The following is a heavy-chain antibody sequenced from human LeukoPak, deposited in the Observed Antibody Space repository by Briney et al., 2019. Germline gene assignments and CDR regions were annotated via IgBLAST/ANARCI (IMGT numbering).Heavy chain of an antibody. D-gene: IGHD6-13*01. Sequence: GRSLRLSCAASGFTFDDYAMHWVRQAPGKGLEWVSGISWNSGSIGYADSVKGRFTISRDNAKNSLYLQMNSLRAEDTALYYCAKDQAAGYYYYGMDDWGQGTTVTVSS. V-gene: IGHV3-9*01. CDR3: AKDQAAGYYYYGMDD. CDR2: ISWNSGSI. CDR1: GFTFDDYA. J-gene: IGHJ6*02.